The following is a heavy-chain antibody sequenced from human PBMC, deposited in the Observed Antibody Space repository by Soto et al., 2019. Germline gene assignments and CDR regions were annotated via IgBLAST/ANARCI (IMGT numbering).Heavy chain of an antibody. J-gene: IGHJ6*02. CDR3: ARHVTQYDFWSGYYGWGMDV. V-gene: IGHV5-10-1*01. CDR1: GYSFTSYW. CDR2: IDPSDSYT. Sequence: GESLKISCKGSGYSFTSYWISWVRQMPGKGLEWMGRIDPSDSYTNYSPSFQGHVTISADKSISTAYLQWSSLKAPDTAMYYCARHVTQYDFWSGYYGWGMDVWGQGTTVTVSS. D-gene: IGHD3-3*01.